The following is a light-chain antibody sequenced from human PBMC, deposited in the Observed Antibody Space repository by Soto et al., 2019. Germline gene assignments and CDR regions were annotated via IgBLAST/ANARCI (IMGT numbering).Light chain of an antibody. Sequence: QSALTQPASVSGSPGQSITISCTGTSSDVGGYNYVSWYQQHPGKAPKLMIYDVSNRPSDISHRFSGSKSGNTASLTISGLQAEDEADYYCSSYTSGDTVVFGGGSKLTVL. CDR1: SSDVGGYNY. CDR2: DVS. J-gene: IGLJ2*01. V-gene: IGLV2-14*03. CDR3: SSYTSGDTVV.